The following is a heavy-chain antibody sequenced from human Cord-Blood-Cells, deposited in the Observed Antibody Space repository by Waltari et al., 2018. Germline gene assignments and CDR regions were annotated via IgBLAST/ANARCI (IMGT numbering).Heavy chain of an antibody. CDR2: INTNSGGT. J-gene: IGHJ3*02. V-gene: IGHV1-2*04. Sequence: QVQLVQSGAEVKKPGASVKVSCKASGYTFTGYYMHWLRQAPGQGLEWMGWINTNSGGTNYAQKFQGWVTMTRDPSISTAYMGLSRLRSDDTAVYYCARDLLHYNWRTDAFDIWGQGTMVTVSS. CDR1: GYTFTGYY. D-gene: IGHD1-1*01. CDR3: ARDLLHYNWRTDAFDI.